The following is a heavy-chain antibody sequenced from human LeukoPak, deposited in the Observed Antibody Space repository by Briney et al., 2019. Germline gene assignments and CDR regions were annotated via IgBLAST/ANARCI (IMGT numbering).Heavy chain of an antibody. D-gene: IGHD3-22*01. CDR2: ISGTGEST. CDR3: ATTYHYDSSGYLWDS. Sequence: SGGSLRLSCAASGFTFSRYAMSWVRQAPGKGLEWVSAISGTGESTYYADSVKGRFTISRDNSNNTPNLQMDSLGAEDTAVYYCATTYHYDSSGYLWDSWGQGTLVTVSS. V-gene: IGHV3-23*01. CDR1: GFTFSRYA. J-gene: IGHJ4*02.